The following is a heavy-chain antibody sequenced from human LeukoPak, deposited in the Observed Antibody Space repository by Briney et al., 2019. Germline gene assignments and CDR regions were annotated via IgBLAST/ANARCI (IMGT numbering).Heavy chain of an antibody. CDR2: IRTKTRNYAA. CDR3: TRQNCTGGSCSYVDC. D-gene: IGHD2-8*02. Sequence: SGGSLKLSCAASGFTFSDSYMHWVRQASGKGLEWVGLIRTKTRNYAATYAESVKGRFTISRDDSKNTAYLQMNSLKMGDTAVYYCTRQNCTGGSCSYVDCWGQGTLVTVSS. V-gene: IGHV3-73*01. CDR1: GFTFSDSY. J-gene: IGHJ4*02.